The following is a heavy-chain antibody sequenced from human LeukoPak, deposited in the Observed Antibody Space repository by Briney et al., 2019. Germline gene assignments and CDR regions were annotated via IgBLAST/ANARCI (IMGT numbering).Heavy chain of an antibody. CDR2: IRNKANSYGT. V-gene: IGHV3-72*01. J-gene: IGHJ4*02. Sequence: PGGSLRLSCPASGFSFSVHYTDWVRLAPGKGMEWVGRIRNKANSYGTEYAASVKGRFTISRDDSKDSLYLQMNSLRFEDTALYYCTRVRLGAATRYFDYWGQGTLVTVSS. CDR1: GFSFSVHY. D-gene: IGHD1-26*01. CDR3: TRVRLGAATRYFDY.